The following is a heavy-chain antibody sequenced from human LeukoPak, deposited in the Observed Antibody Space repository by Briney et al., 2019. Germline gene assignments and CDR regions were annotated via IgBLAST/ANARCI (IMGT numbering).Heavy chain of an antibody. CDR3: ARVMVRSSSWKPERGWFDP. V-gene: IGHV4-34*01. CDR2: INHSGST. CDR1: GGSFSGYY. D-gene: IGHD6-13*01. J-gene: IGHJ5*02. Sequence: SETLSLTCAVYGGSFSGYYWSWIRQPPGKGLEWIGEINHSGSTNYNPSLKSRVTISVDTSKNQFSLKLSSVTAADTAVYYCARVMVRSSSWKPERGWFDPWGQGTLVTVFS.